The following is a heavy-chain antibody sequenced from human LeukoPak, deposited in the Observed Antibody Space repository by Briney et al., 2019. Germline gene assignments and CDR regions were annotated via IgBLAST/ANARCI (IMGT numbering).Heavy chain of an antibody. CDR1: GDTVSSYV. CDR2: ILPIFGTA. CDR3: AARNTYVDY. Sequence: SVKVSCKASGDTVSSYVISWVRQAPGQGLEWMGGILPIFGTAIYAQKFQGRVTVTADEPTSTAYMELSSLRSEDTAVYYCAARNTYVDYWGQGTLVTVSS. D-gene: IGHD1-14*01. J-gene: IGHJ4*02. V-gene: IGHV1-69*13.